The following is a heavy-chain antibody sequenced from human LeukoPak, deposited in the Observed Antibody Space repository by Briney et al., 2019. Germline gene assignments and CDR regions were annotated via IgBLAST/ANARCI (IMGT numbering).Heavy chain of an antibody. J-gene: IGHJ4*02. Sequence: PSETLSLTCAVSGGSISSYYWSWIRQSPGRGLEYIGHIYYNGRTDYNPSLKSRVTISVDTSRNQFSLKLNSVTAAGTAVYFCARWYCSRGTCYYLDYWGQGTLVTVSS. V-gene: IGHV4-59*01. CDR1: GGSISSYY. CDR2: IYYNGRT. CDR3: ARWYCSRGTCYYLDY. D-gene: IGHD2-2*01.